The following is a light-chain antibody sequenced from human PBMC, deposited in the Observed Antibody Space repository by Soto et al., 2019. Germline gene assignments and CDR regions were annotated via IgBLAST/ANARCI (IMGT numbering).Light chain of an antibody. CDR3: QQYNSYPWT. Sequence: DIQMTQSPSTLSASVGDTVTITCRASQSISTWLAWYQQEPGKAPKLLIYKASSLESGVSSRFSGSGSGTEFTLTISSLQPDDSASYYCQQYNSYPWTFGQGTKVEIK. V-gene: IGKV1-5*03. J-gene: IGKJ1*01. CDR1: QSISTW. CDR2: KAS.